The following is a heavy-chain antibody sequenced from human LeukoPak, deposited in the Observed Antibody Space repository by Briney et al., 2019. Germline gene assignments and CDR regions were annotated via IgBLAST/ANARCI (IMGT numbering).Heavy chain of an antibody. J-gene: IGHJ4*02. CDR2: IIRKASGGTT. Sequence: GGSLRLSCTASGFTFGDYAISWFRQAPGKGLEWVGFIIRKASGGTTEHAASVKGRFTISRDDSKSIAYLQMNSLKTEDTAVYYCTRDRYYGSGSYVDYWGQGTLVTVSS. CDR3: TRDRYYGSGSYVDY. CDR1: GFTFGDYA. V-gene: IGHV3-49*03. D-gene: IGHD3-10*01.